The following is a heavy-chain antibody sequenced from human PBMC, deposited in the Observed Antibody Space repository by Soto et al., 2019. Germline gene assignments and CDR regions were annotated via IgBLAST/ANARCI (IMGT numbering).Heavy chain of an antibody. J-gene: IGHJ5*02. CDR1: GASMSSGGYY. D-gene: IGHD6-6*01. Sequence: QVQLQESGPGLVKPSQTLSLTCTVSGASMSSGGYYWTWIRQSPGKGLEWIGYIYYSGSTYYNPSDESRVASSLHTYRSQSSLTLHSVPAADTAIYYCARDRHNNFFDPWGQGTLVTVSS. V-gene: IGHV4-31*03. CDR3: ARDRHNNFFDP. CDR2: IYYSGST.